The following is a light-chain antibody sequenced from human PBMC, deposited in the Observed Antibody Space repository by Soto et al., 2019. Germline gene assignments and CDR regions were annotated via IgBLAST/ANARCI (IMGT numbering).Light chain of an antibody. CDR2: DVS. J-gene: IGLJ3*02. V-gene: IGLV2-11*01. Sequence: QSALTQPRSVSGSPGQSVTISCTGTSSDVGGYNYVSWYQQHPGKAPKLMFYDVSKRPSGVPDRFSGSKSGNTASLTISGLQAEDEADYYCCSYAGSYTSYWVFGGGTKLTVL. CDR3: CSYAGSYTSYWV. CDR1: SSDVGGYNY.